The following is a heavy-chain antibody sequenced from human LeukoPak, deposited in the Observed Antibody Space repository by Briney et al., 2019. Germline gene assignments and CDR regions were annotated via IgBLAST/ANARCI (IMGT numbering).Heavy chain of an antibody. V-gene: IGHV3-9*01. CDR3: ARDSRTGYCSSTSCSPFDY. Sequence: GGSLRLSCAASGFTFDDYAMHWVRQAPGKGLEWVSGISWNSGSIGYADSVKGRFTISRDNAKNSLYLQMNSLRAEDTAVYYCARDSRTGYCSSTSCSPFDYWGQGTLVTVSS. J-gene: IGHJ4*02. D-gene: IGHD2-2*01. CDR2: ISWNSGSI. CDR1: GFTFDDYA.